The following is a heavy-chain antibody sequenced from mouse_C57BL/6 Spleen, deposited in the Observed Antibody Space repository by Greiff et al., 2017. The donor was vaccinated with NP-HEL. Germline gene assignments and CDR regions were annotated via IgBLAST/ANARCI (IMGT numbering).Heavy chain of an antibody. V-gene: IGHV1-26*01. CDR1: GYTFSDYY. Sequence: EVQLQQSGPELVKPGASVKISCTASGYTFSDYYMNWVKQSHGKSLEWIGDINPNNGGTSYNQKFKGKATLTVDKSSSTAYMELRSLTSEDSAVYYCVYYYDAMDYWGQGTSVTVSS. CDR3: VYYYDAMDY. J-gene: IGHJ4*01. D-gene: IGHD1-1*01. CDR2: INPNNGGT.